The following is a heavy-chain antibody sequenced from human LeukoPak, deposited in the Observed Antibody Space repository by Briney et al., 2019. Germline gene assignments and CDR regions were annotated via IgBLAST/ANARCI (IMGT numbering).Heavy chain of an antibody. V-gene: IGHV4-34*01. J-gene: IGHJ4*02. CDR3: ARVFKQQLTN. CDR1: GGSFSGYY. Sequence: SETLSLTCAVYGGSFSGYYWSWIRQPPGKGLEWIGEINHSGSTNYNPSLKSRVTISVDTSKNQCSLKLSSVTAADTAVYYCARVFKQQLTNWGQGTLVTVSS. D-gene: IGHD6-13*01. CDR2: INHSGST.